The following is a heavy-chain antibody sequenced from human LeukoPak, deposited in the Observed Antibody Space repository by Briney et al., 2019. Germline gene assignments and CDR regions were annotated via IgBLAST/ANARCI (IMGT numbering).Heavy chain of an antibody. CDR3: ARGTYYYYYMDV. V-gene: IGHV1-46*01. CDR2: INPSGSST. CDR1: GYAFTRHY. J-gene: IGHJ6*03. Sequence: ASVKVSCKASGYAFTRHYMHWVRQAPGQGLEWMGLINPSGSSTIYAQKFQGRVTMTRDMSTSTDYMELSSLRSEDTAVYYCARGTYYYYYMDVWGKGTTVTVSS.